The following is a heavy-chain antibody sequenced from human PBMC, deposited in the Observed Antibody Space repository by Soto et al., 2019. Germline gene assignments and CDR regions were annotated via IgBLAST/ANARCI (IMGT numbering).Heavy chain of an antibody. D-gene: IGHD1-26*01. CDR1: GFTFSSYW. Sequence: EVQLVESGGGLVQPGGSLRLSCAASGFTFSSYWMHWVRQAPGKGLVWVSRINSDGSSTSYADSVKGRFTISRDNAKNTLYLQMNSLRAEDTAVYYFARAWYSGSYSAFDIWGQGTMVTVSS. V-gene: IGHV3-74*01. CDR3: ARAWYSGSYSAFDI. J-gene: IGHJ3*02. CDR2: INSDGSST.